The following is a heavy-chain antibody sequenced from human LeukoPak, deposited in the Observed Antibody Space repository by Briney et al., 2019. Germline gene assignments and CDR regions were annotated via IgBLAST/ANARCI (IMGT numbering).Heavy chain of an antibody. Sequence: SETLSLTCTVSGGSISRYYWSWIRQPPGKGLEWIGYIYTSGSTSYNPSLKSRVTISVDTSKNQFSLKLSSVTAADTAVYYCARGRYCSSTSCYRGGPLDYWGQGTLVTVSS. J-gene: IGHJ4*02. CDR2: IYTSGST. CDR3: ARGRYCSSTSCYRGGPLDY. CDR1: GGSISRYY. D-gene: IGHD2-2*02. V-gene: IGHV4-4*09.